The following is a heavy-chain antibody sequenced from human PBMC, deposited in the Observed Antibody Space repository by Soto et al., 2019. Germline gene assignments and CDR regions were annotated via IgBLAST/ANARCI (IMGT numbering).Heavy chain of an antibody. CDR2: INSTGDRS. J-gene: IGHJ4*02. CDR3: ARDGGNMWGYFDH. CDR1: WDTFPNHY. Sequence: APVKVSTKRSWDTFPNHYKHWSRNAPREEHEWVVIINSTGDRSNYAEKCECRVTMFTDTSTSTVSMELTSLRLEDTAVYYCARDGGNMWGYFDHWGQGTLVT. D-gene: IGHD7-27*01. V-gene: IGHV1-46*01.